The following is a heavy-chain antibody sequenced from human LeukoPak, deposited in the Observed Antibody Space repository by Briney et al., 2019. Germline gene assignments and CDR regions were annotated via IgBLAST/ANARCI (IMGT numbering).Heavy chain of an antibody. D-gene: IGHD6-13*01. V-gene: IGHV4-39*07. Sequence: PSETLSLTCTVSGGSISSSSYYWGWTRQPPGKGLEWIGSIYYSGSTYYNPSLKSRVTISVDTSKNQFSLKLSSVTAADTAVYYCARWLAAAGTNAFDIWGQGTMVTVSS. J-gene: IGHJ3*02. CDR1: GGSISSSSYY. CDR3: ARWLAAAGTNAFDI. CDR2: IYYSGST.